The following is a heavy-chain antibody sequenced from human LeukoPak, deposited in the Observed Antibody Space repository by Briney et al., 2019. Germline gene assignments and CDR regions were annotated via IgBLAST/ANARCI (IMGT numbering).Heavy chain of an antibody. D-gene: IGHD1-1*01. CDR3: ARVGTPYNTLKNWFDP. J-gene: IGHJ5*02. Sequence: PSETLSLTCAVYGGSFSGYYWSWIRQPPGKGLEWIGETNHSGSTNYNPSLKSRVTISVDTSKNQFSLKLSSVTAADTAVYYCARVGTPYNTLKNWFDPWGQGTLVTVSS. CDR1: GGSFSGYY. V-gene: IGHV4-34*01. CDR2: TNHSGST.